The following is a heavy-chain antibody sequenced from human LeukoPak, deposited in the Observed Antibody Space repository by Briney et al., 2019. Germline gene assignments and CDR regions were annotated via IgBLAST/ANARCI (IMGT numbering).Heavy chain of an antibody. CDR2: INHSGST. Sequence: SETLSLTCAVYGGSFSGYYWSWIRQPPGKGLEWIGEINHSGSTNYNPSLKSRVTISVDTSKNQFSLKLSSVTAADTAVYYCARGLGQRLAPPMRNWFDPWGQGTLVTVSS. CDR3: ARGLGQRLAPPMRNWFDP. CDR1: GGSFSGYY. D-gene: IGHD6-25*01. V-gene: IGHV4-34*01. J-gene: IGHJ5*02.